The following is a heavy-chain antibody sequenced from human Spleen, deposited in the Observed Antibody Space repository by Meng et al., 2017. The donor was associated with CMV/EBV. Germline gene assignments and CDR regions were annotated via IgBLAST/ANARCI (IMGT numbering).Heavy chain of an antibody. V-gene: IGHV3-30*02. J-gene: IGHJ4*02. CDR2: IRFDGTNK. CDR1: GFTFSSYA. Sequence: GGSLTLSCAASGFTFSSYAMHWVRQAPGKGLEWVANIRFDGTNKYHADSVKGRFTISRDNAKNTLYLQMNSLRAEDTAVYYCATYLGSSWDYFDYWGQGTLVTVSS. D-gene: IGHD6-13*01. CDR3: ATYLGSSWDYFDY.